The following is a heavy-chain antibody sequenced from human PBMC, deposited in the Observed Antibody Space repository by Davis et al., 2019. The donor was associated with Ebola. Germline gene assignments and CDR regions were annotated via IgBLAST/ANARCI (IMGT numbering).Heavy chain of an antibody. CDR3: ARADPGDPEDY. V-gene: IGHV1-18*04. CDR1: GYSFTGYY. CDR2: ISGYNGKT. J-gene: IGHJ4*02. Sequence: ASVKVSCKASGYSFTGYYMHWVRQAPGQGLEWMGWISGYNGKTDYAQIVQGRVSMTVDTSTSTAYMELRSLRSDNTALYFCARADPGDPEDYWGQGTVVTVSS.